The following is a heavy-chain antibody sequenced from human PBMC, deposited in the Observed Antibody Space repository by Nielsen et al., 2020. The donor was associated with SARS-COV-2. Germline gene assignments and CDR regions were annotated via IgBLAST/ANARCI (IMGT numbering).Heavy chain of an antibody. J-gene: IGHJ4*02. CDR3: ATGAIVGATGDYYFDY. CDR1: GGTFSSYA. D-gene: IGHD1-26*01. V-gene: IGHV1-69*06. Sequence: SVKVSCKASGGTFSSYAISWVRQAPGQGLEWMGGIIPIFGTANYAQKFQGRVTITADKSTSTAYMELSSLRSEDTAVYYCATGAIVGATGDYYFDYWGQGTLVTVSS. CDR2: IIPIFGTA.